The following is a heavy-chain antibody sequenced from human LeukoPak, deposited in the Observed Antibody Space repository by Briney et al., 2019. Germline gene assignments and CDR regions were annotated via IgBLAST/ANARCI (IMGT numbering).Heavy chain of an antibody. J-gene: IGHJ4*02. Sequence: ASVKLSLYCSAYGFTISGFNMSRLAPGQGLEWMGWISAYNGNTNYAQKLQDRVTITTDTSTSTAYMELRNLRSDDTAVYYCACGSPLPGPFDYWGQGTLVTVSS. CDR1: AYGFTISG. CDR2: ISAYNGNT. V-gene: IGHV1-18*01. D-gene: IGHD2-15*01. CDR3: ACGSPLPGPFDY.